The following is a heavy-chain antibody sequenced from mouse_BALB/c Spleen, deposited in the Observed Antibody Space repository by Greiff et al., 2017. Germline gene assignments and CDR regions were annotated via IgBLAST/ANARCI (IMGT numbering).Heavy chain of an antibody. Sequence: VKLMESGPGLVAPSQSLSITCTVSGFSLTGYGVNWVRQPPGKGLEWLGMIWGDGSTDYNSALKSRLSISKDNSKSQVFLKMNSLQTDDTARYYCAVRSTMSTTENAMDYWGQGTSVTVSS. CDR1: GFSLTGYG. CDR3: AVRSTMSTTENAMDY. J-gene: IGHJ4*01. V-gene: IGHV2-6-7*01. D-gene: IGHD2-4*01. CDR2: IWGDGST.